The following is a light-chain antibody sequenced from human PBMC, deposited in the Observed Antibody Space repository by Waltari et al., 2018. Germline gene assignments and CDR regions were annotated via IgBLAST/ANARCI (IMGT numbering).Light chain of an antibody. J-gene: IGKJ3*01. CDR3: QQRYNWIFT. Sequence: VLTQSPATLSLSPGERATLSCRASEDIGGSLAWYQQRPGQAPRLLIYEASNRATGIPARFSGSGSWTDFTLTISSLESEDFAVYYCQQRYNWIFTFGPGTLVDI. V-gene: IGKV3-11*01. CDR1: EDIGGS. CDR2: EAS.